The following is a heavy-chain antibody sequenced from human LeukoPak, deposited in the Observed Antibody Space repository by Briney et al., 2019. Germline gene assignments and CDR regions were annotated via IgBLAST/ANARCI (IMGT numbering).Heavy chain of an antibody. CDR1: GYSISNGYY. D-gene: IGHD3-3*01. Sequence: SETLSLTCTVPGYSISNGYYWGWIRQPPGKGLEWVGSIYHRGSTYYNPSLRSRVTISLDRSKKKLSLKLTSVTAADTAVYFCARGAEYYAIWRGYAGYSDYWGQGISVTVSS. CDR3: ARGAEYYAIWRGYAGYSDY. J-gene: IGHJ4*02. CDR2: IYHRGST. V-gene: IGHV4-38-2*02.